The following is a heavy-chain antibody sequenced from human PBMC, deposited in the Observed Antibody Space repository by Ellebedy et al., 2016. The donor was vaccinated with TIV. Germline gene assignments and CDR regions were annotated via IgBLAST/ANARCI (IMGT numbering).Heavy chain of an antibody. J-gene: IGHJ4*02. V-gene: IGHV4-39*01. Sequence: SETLSLTXTVSGGSISSTGYYWGWIRQPPGKGLEWIGSIYYSGSTYFKPSLKSRVTISVNTSKNQFSLNLSTVTAADSAVYYCARRGSVAGNPIFDDWGQGTLVTVSS. CDR1: GGSISSTGYY. D-gene: IGHD3-16*01. CDR3: ARRGSVAGNPIFDD. CDR2: IYYSGST.